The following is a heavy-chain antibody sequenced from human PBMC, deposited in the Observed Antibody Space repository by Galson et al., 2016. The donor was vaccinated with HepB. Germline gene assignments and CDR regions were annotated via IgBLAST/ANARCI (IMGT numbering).Heavy chain of an antibody. Sequence: ETLSLTCTVSGDSISSYYWSWIRQPPGKGLEWIGYVYYNETTNYSPSLKSRVAISVDTSKNQVSLKLTSVTAADTAMYYCAREEMGGAGSYPYWGQGILVTVSS. D-gene: IGHD3-10*01. CDR3: AREEMGGAGSYPY. CDR1: GDSISSYY. CDR2: VYYNETT. J-gene: IGHJ4*02. V-gene: IGHV4-59*12.